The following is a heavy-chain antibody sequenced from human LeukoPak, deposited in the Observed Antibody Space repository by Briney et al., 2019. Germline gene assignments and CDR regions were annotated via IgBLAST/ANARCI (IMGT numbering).Heavy chain of an antibody. Sequence: QPGGSLRLSCAASGFPFSSYWMSWVRQAPGKGLEWVANIKQDGSDRYYVDSVKGRFSISRDNAKNSLYLQLNSLRADDTAVYYCARLTGTTGLDYWGQGTLVTVSS. CDR3: ARLTGTTGLDY. V-gene: IGHV3-7*01. J-gene: IGHJ4*02. CDR2: IKQDGSDR. CDR1: GFPFSSYW. D-gene: IGHD1-1*01.